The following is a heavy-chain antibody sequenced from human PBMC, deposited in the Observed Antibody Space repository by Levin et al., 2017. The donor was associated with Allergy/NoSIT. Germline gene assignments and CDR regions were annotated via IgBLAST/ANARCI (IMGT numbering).Heavy chain of an antibody. CDR2: IYPGDSES. D-gene: IGHD3-22*01. CDR3: ARALSYHDTSGYYYAQTKTYYFEY. CDR1: GYSFISYW. V-gene: IGHV5-51*01. J-gene: IGHJ4*02. Sequence: GESLKISCKGSGYSFISYWIGWVRQMPGKGLEWMGIIYPGDSESRYSPSFQGQVTISVDKSINTAYLQWSSLKASDTAMYYCARALSYHDTSGYYYAQTKTYYFEYWSQGTLVTVSS.